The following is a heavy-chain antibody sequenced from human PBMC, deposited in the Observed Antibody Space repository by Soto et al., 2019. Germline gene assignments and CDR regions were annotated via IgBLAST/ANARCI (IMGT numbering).Heavy chain of an antibody. CDR1: GFTFSSYG. V-gene: IGHV3-30*18. Sequence: QVQLVESGGGVVQPGRSLRLSCAASGFTFSSYGMHWVRQAPGKGLEWVAVISYDGSNKYYADSVKGRFTISRDNSKNTLYLQMNSLRAEDTAVYYCAKGLLWFGELEGGMDVWGQGTTVTVSS. CDR2: ISYDGSNK. CDR3: AKGLLWFGELEGGMDV. D-gene: IGHD3-10*01. J-gene: IGHJ6*02.